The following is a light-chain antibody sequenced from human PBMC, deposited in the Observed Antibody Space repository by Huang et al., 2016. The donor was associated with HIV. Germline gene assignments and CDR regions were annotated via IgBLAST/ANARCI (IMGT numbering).Light chain of an antibody. V-gene: IGKV3-11*01. J-gene: IGKJ4*01. Sequence: EIVLTQSPATLSLSPGERATLSCRASQSVSSYLAWYQQRPGQAPRLLIYDASNRATGMPARFSGSVSGTDFTLNISSLEPENFAVYYCQQRNNPLTFGGGTKVEIK. CDR3: QQRNNPLT. CDR1: QSVSSY. CDR2: DAS.